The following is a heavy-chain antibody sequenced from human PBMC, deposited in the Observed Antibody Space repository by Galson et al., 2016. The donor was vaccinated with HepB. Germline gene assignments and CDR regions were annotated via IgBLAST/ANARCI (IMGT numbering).Heavy chain of an antibody. J-gene: IGHJ4*02. D-gene: IGHD3-22*01. Sequence: SLRLSCAASGFTFSSYAMSWVRQAPGKGLEWVSGISGSGGSTYYADSVKGRFTISRDNSKNTLYLHMNSLRAEDTAVFYCAKLHGDYYDTSGYFPPTPSYFDYWGQGTLVTVSS. CDR2: ISGSGGST. V-gene: IGHV3-23*01. CDR1: GFTFSSYA. CDR3: AKLHGDYYDTSGYFPPTPSYFDY.